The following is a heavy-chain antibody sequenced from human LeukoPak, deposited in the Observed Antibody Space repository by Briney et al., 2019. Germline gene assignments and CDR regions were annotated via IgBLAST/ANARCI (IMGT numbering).Heavy chain of an antibody. D-gene: IGHD6-13*01. CDR3: TRWGSWPYDY. CDR2: MNHSGGA. V-gene: IGHV4-34*01. J-gene: IGHJ4*02. Sequence: SETLSLTCAVYGGSISGHSWTWISQPPGKGLEWIGEMNHSGGANYNPSLESRLTMSVDSSKNQFSLKLSSVSAADTAVYYCTRWGSWPYDYWGQGTLVTVSS. CDR1: GGSISGHS.